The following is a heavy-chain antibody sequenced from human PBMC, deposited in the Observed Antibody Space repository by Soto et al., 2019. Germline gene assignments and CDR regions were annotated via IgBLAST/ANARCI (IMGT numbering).Heavy chain of an antibody. CDR3: ARGRWFGELSLHYGMDV. J-gene: IGHJ6*02. V-gene: IGHV4-30-4*01. D-gene: IGHD3-10*01. CDR2: IYYSGST. Sequence: SETLSLTCTVSGGSISSGDYYWSWIRQPPGKGLEWIGYIYYSGSTYYNPSLKSRVTISVDTSKNQFSLKLSSVTAADTAVYYCARGRWFGELSLHYGMDVWGQRTTVTVSS. CDR1: GGSISSGDYY.